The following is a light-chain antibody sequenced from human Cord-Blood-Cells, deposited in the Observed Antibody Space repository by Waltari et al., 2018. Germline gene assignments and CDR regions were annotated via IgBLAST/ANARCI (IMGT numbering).Light chain of an antibody. CDR1: QSVSSY. J-gene: IGKJ4*01. Sequence: EIVLPQSPATLSLSPGERPTLSCRASQSVSSYLAWYQQKPGQAPRLLIYDAFNRATGIPARFSGSGSGTDFTLTISSLEPEDFAVYYCQQRSNWPPLTFGGGTKVEIK. V-gene: IGKV3-11*01. CDR2: DAF. CDR3: QQRSNWPPLT.